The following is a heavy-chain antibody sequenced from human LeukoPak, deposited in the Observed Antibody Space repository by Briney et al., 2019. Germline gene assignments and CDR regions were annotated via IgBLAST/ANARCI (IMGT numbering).Heavy chain of an antibody. CDR2: IYYSGST. CDR1: GGSISSSSYY. CDR3: ARRQLDVPFDY. V-gene: IGHV4-39*07. J-gene: IGHJ4*02. D-gene: IGHD1-1*01. Sequence: PSETLSLTCTVSGGSISSSSYYWGWIRQPPGKGLEWIGSIYYSGSTYYNPSLKSRVTISVDTSKNQFSLKLSSVTAADTAVYYCARRQLDVPFDYWGQGTLVTVSS.